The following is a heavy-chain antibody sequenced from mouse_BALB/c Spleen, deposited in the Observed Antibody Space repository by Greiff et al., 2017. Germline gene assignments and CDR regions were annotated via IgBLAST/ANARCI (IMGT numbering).Heavy chain of an antibody. CDR3: ARGDYYGSSLVAD. V-gene: IGHV1-7*01. CDR2: INPSTGYT. Sequence: QVQLQQSGAELAKPGASVKMSCKASGYTFTSYWMHWVKQRPGQGLEWIGYINPSTGYTEYNQKFKDKATLTADKSSSTAYMQLSSLTSEDSAVYYCARGDYYGSSLVADWGQGTLVTVSA. D-gene: IGHD1-1*01. CDR1: GYTFTSYW. J-gene: IGHJ3*01.